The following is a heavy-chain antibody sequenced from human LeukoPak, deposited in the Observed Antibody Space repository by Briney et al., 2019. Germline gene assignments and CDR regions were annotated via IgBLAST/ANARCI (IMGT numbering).Heavy chain of an antibody. J-gene: IGHJ4*02. CDR1: GFTFSSNY. V-gene: IGHV3-53*01. CDR2: IYSGGST. D-gene: IGHD3-22*01. Sequence: PGGSLRLSCAASGFTFSSNYMSWVRQAPGKGLEWVSVIYSGGSTYYADSVKGRFTISRDNTKNSLYLQMNGLRAEDTAVYYCARTRGSGYLTFDYWGQGILVTVSS. CDR3: ARTRGSGYLTFDY.